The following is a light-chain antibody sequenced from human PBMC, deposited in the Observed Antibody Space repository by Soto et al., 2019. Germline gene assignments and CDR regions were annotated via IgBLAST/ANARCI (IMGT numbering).Light chain of an antibody. V-gene: IGKV3-11*01. CDR1: QSVSSY. CDR2: DAS. Sequence: EIVLTQSPATLSLSPGERATLFCRASQSVSSYFAWYQQKPGQAPNLLIYDASNRATGIPARFSGSGSGTDFTLTISRLEPEDFAVYYCQQYDGSTRYTFGQGTKLEIK. J-gene: IGKJ2*01. CDR3: QQYDGSTRYT.